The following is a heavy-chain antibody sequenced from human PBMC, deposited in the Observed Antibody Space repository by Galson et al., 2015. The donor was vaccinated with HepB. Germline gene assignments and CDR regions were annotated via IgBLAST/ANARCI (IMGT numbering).Heavy chain of an antibody. CDR3: AKDRNSTSPGTYGMDV. CDR1: GFTFGNYG. V-gene: IGHV3-23*01. CDR2: ISGSGGTT. D-gene: IGHD6-6*01. J-gene: IGHJ6*02. Sequence: SLRLSCAASGFTFGNYGMHWVRQAPGKGLEWVSAISGSGGTTYYADSVRGRFTISRDNTKRTLYLQMNRLRGEDTALYYCAKDRNSTSPGTYGMDVWGQGTTVTVFS.